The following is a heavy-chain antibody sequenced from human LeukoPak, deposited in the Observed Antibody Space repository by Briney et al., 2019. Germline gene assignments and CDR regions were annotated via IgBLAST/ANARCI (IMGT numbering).Heavy chain of an antibody. V-gene: IGHV3-74*01. D-gene: IGHD3-3*01. CDR1: GFTFSDNW. Sequence: GGSLRLSCAASGFTFSDNWMHWVRQAPGKGLVWVSRIEGDGTGTVYADSVKGRFTISRDNAKNSLYLQTNSLRAEDTAVYYCARTYDFWSGTTDYWGQGTLVTVSS. J-gene: IGHJ4*02. CDR3: ARTYDFWSGTTDY. CDR2: IEGDGTGT.